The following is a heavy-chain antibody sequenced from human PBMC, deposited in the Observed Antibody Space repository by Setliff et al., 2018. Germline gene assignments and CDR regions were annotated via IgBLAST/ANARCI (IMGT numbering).Heavy chain of an antibody. D-gene: IGHD5-18*01. CDR1: GGSISPYF. Sequence: SETLSLTCTVSGGSISPYFWSWIRQPPGKGLEWIGYIYHNGNTNFNPSLKSRVNMSVDTSKNQIALNLKSVTAADTAVYYCVRDRTAYSYGLDVWAQGTTVTVSS. CDR3: VRDRTAYSYGLDV. V-gene: IGHV4-59*01. J-gene: IGHJ6*02. CDR2: IYHNGNT.